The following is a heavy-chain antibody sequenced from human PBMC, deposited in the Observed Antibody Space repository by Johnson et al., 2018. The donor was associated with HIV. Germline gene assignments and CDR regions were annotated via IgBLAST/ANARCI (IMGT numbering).Heavy chain of an antibody. CDR3: ARDGSQLADAFDI. J-gene: IGHJ3*02. D-gene: IGHD6-6*01. CDR1: GFTFSSYD. CDR2: IGTAGDT. Sequence: VQLVESGGGLVQPGGSLRLSCAASGFTFSSYDMHWVRQATGKGLEWVSAIGTAGDTYYPGSVKGRFTISRENAKNTLYLQMHSLRAEDTAVYYCARDGSQLADAFDIWGQGTMVTVSS. V-gene: IGHV3-13*01.